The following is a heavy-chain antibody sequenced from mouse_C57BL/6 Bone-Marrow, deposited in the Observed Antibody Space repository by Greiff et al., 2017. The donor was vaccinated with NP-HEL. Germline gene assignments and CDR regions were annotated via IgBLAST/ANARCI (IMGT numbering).Heavy chain of an antibody. CDR3: ARETTVVENYAMDY. CDR1: GFTFSSYA. V-gene: IGHV5-4*01. CDR2: ISDGGSYT. Sequence: DVMLVESGGGLVKPGGSLKLSCAASGFTFSSYAMSWVRQTPEKRLEWVATISDGGSYTYYPDNVKGRFTISRDNAKNNLYLQMSHLKSEDTAMYYCARETTVVENYAMDYWGQGTSVTVSS. J-gene: IGHJ4*01. D-gene: IGHD1-1*01.